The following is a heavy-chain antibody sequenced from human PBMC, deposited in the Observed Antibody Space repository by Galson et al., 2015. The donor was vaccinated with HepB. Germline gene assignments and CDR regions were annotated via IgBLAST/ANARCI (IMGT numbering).Heavy chain of an antibody. CDR1: GFTFSSYG. J-gene: IGHJ5*02. CDR3: AKDRTDPYGSGSPWFDP. D-gene: IGHD3-10*01. Sequence: SLRLSCAASGFTFSSYGMHWVRQAPGKGLEWVAVISYDGSNKYYADSVKGRFTISRDNSKNTLYLQMNSLRAEDTAVYYCAKDRTDPYGSGSPWFDPWGQGTLVTVSS. CDR2: ISYDGSNK. V-gene: IGHV3-30*18.